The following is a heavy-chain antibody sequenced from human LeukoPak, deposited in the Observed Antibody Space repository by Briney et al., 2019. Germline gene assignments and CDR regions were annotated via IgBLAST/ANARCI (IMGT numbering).Heavy chain of an antibody. CDR1: GFTFSKYAM. Sequence: LRLSCAASGFTFSKYAMSWVRQPPGKALEWLAHIFSNDEKSYSTSLKSRLTISKDTSKSQVVLTMTNMDPVDTATYYCARIRYSSSHLNIDYWGQGTLVTVSS. V-gene: IGHV2-26*01. CDR3: ARIRYSSSHLNIDY. CDR2: IFSNDEK. J-gene: IGHJ4*02. D-gene: IGHD6-6*01.